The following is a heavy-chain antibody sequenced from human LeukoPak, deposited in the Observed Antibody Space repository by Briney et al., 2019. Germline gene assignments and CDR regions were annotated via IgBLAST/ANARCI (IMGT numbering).Heavy chain of an antibody. J-gene: IGHJ4*02. V-gene: IGHV1-69*06. CDR3: ARDLSETYYYDSSTDY. CDR2: IIPIFGTA. Sequence: ASVKVSCMASGGTFSSYAISWVRQAPGQGLEWMGGIIPIFGTANYAQKFQGRVTITADKSTSTAYMELRSLRSDDTAVYYCARDLSETYYYDSSTDYWGQGTLVTVSS. CDR1: GGTFSSYA. D-gene: IGHD3-22*01.